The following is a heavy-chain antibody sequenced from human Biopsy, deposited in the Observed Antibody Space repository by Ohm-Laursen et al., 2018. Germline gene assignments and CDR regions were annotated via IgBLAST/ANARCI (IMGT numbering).Heavy chain of an antibody. Sequence: TLSLTCSVSGGSMTGYEWSWIRLAPGKGLEWIGYIYYSGSTNRNPSLKSRVTILVDTSKNQFSLKLNSVTAADTAVYYCGRREVVITHDAFDTWGQGTMVTVSS. CDR1: GGSMTGYE. J-gene: IGHJ3*02. CDR2: IYYSGST. D-gene: IGHD3-22*01. CDR3: GRREVVITHDAFDT. V-gene: IGHV4-59*08.